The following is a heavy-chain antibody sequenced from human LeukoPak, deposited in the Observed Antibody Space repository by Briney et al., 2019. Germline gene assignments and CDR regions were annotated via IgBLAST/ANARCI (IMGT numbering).Heavy chain of an antibody. CDR3: AKDTDLAVAGQSFDY. CDR2: ISGSGGST. Sequence: GGSLRLSCAASGFTFSSYAMSWVRQAPGKGLEWVSAISGSGGSTYYADSVKGRFTITRDNSKNTLYLQMNSLRAEDTAVYYCAKDTDLAVAGQSFDYWGQGTLVTVSS. J-gene: IGHJ4*02. CDR1: GFTFSSYA. V-gene: IGHV3-23*01. D-gene: IGHD6-19*01.